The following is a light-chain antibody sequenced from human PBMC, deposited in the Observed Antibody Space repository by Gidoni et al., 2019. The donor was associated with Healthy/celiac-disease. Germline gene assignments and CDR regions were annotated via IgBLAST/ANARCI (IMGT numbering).Light chain of an antibody. CDR2: AAS. CDR1: QSISSY. J-gene: IGKJ1*01. Sequence: IHMTQSPSSLSASVGDRVTITCRASQSISSYLNWYQQKPGKAPKLLIYAASSLQSGVPSRFSGSGSGTDFTLTISSLQPEDFATYYCQQSYSTPWKFGQGTKLEIK. V-gene: IGKV1-39*01. CDR3: QQSYSTPWK.